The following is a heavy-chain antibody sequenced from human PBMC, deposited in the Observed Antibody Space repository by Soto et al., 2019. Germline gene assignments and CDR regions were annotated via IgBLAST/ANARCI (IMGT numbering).Heavy chain of an antibody. V-gene: IGHV4-34*01. Sequence: QXQLXQWGAGLLKPSETLSLTCAVYGGSFSXYYWSWIRQPPGKGLEWIGEINHSGSTNYNPSLKSRVTISVDTSKNQFSLKLSSVTAADTAVYYCARVTGRYYYGMDVWGQGTTVTVSS. CDR1: GGSFSXYY. CDR3: ARVTGRYYYGMDV. CDR2: INHSGST. J-gene: IGHJ6*02.